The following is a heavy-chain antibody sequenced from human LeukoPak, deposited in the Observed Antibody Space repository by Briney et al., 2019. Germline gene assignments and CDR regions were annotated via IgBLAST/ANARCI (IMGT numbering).Heavy chain of an antibody. CDR1: GYTFTAYY. Sequence: GASVKVSCKASGYTFTAYYIHWVRQAPGKGLEWMGWFNPNSGATKYAQQFEGRATMTGDTSTSTAYMVLSRLRSDDTALYFCARDHRMVRGIDYWGQGTLVTVSS. CDR2: FNPNSGAT. D-gene: IGHD3-10*01. J-gene: IGHJ4*02. V-gene: IGHV1-2*02. CDR3: ARDHRMVRGIDY.